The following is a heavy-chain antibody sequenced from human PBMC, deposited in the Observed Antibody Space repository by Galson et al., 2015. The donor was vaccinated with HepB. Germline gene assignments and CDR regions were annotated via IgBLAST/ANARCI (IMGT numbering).Heavy chain of an antibody. CDR1: GFTFSSYS. D-gene: IGHD3-16*01. CDR3: ARGSLRFGYAFDI. CDR2: ISSSSSYI. Sequence: SLRLSCAASGFTFSSYSMNWVRQAPGKGLEWVSSISSSSSYIYYADSVKGRFTISRDNAKNSLYLQMNSLRAEDTAVYYCARGSLRFGYAFDIWGQGTMVTVSS. J-gene: IGHJ3*02. V-gene: IGHV3-21*01.